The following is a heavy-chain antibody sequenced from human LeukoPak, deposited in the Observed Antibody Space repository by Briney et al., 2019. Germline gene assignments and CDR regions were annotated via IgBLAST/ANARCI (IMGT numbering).Heavy chain of an antibody. J-gene: IGHJ4*02. CDR3: VGFDY. CDR2: TSGDGGST. V-gene: IGHV3-43*02. D-gene: IGHD3-16*01. CDR1: GFTFDDYA. Sequence: GGSLRLSCAASGFTFDDYAMHWVRQAPGKGLEWVSLTSGDGGSTYYADSVKGRFTISRDNSKNSLYLQMNSLRTEDTALYYCVGFDYWGQGTLVTVSS.